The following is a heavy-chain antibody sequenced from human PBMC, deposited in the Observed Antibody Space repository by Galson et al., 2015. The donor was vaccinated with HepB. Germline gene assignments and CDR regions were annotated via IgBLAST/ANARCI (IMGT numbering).Heavy chain of an antibody. Sequence: SVKVSCKASGYTFINYGISWVRQAPGQGLEWVGWISAYNGNTDYAQNLQGRVTMTTDTSTNTAYMELRSLRSDDTAVYYCARGRSSSDYWGQGTLVTVSS. J-gene: IGHJ4*02. V-gene: IGHV1-18*04. CDR2: ISAYNGNT. CDR3: ARGRSSSDY. D-gene: IGHD6-13*01. CDR1: GYTFINYG.